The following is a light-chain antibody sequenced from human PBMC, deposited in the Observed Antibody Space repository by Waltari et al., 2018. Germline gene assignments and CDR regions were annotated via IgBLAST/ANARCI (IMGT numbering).Light chain of an antibody. CDR1: RSYVGGHAC. Sequence: QSALSQPASVSGSPGQSIPISCTGARSYVGGHACVSWYQQHPGKAPKLIIRDVNNRPSGVSNRFSGSKSGNTASLTISGLQAEDEADYYCSSYSTSSSLILFGEGTKVTVL. CDR3: SSYSTSSSLIL. V-gene: IGLV2-14*03. J-gene: IGLJ2*01. CDR2: DVN.